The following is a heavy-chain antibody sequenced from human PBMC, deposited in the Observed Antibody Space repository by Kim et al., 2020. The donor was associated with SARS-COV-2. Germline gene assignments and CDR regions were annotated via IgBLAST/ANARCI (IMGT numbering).Heavy chain of an antibody. D-gene: IGHD3-3*01. CDR3: ARQLSQRSIFGVVITYFDY. J-gene: IGHJ4*02. Sequence: SETLSLTCTVSGGSISSSSYYWGWIRQPPGKGLEWIGSIYYSGSTYYNPSLKSRVTISVDTSKNQFSLKLSSVTAADTAVYYCARQLSQRSIFGVVITYFDYWGQGTLVTVSS. CDR1: GGSISSSSYY. CDR2: IYYSGST. V-gene: IGHV4-39*01.